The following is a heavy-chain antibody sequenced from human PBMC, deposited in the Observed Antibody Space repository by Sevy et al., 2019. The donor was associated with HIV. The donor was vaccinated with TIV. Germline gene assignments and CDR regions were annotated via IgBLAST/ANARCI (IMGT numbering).Heavy chain of an antibody. V-gene: IGHV1-69*06. CDR1: GGTFSSYA. J-gene: IGHJ4*02. CDR3: ARDSSRSAHFDY. D-gene: IGHD6-13*01. Sequence: ASVKVSCKASGGTFSSYAISWVRRAPGQGLEWMGGIIPIFGTANYAQKFQGRVTITADKSTSTAYMELSSLRSEDTAVYYCARDSSRSAHFDYWGQGTLVTVSS. CDR2: IIPIFGTA.